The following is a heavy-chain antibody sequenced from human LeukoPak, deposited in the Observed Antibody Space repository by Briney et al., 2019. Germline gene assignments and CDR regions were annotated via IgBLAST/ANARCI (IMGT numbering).Heavy chain of an antibody. CDR1: GFTFTSYW. D-gene: IGHD2-21*01. Sequence: GGCLRLSCAASGFTFTSYWMYWVRQAPGKGLEWVADIKEDVSEKYYVDSVKGRFTISRDNAKNSLYLQMNSLRAEDTAVYYCARSSYYCFDYWGQGTLVTVSS. V-gene: IGHV3-7*01. CDR3: ARSSYYCFDY. J-gene: IGHJ4*02. CDR2: IKEDVSEK.